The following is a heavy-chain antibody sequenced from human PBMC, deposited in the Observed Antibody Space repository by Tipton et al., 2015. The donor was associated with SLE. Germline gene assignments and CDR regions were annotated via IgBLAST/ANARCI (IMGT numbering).Heavy chain of an antibody. CDR1: GDSVGNGPDY. V-gene: IGHV4-31*03. J-gene: IGHJ6*02. Sequence: TLSLTCTVSGDSVGNGPDYWSWIRQHPEKGLEWIGYIYYSGSTYYNPSLKSRVTISVDTSKNQFSLKLSSVTAADTAVYYCARVPLPYTSGTYYYGMDVWGQGTTVTVSS. D-gene: IGHD2-2*02. CDR2: IYYSGST. CDR3: ARVPLPYTSGTYYYGMDV.